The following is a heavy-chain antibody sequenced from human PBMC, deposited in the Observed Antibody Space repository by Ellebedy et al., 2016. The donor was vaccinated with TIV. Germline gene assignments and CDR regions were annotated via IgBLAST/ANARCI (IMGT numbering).Heavy chain of an antibody. D-gene: IGHD6-13*01. Sequence: GGSLRLSCAASGFTVSSYSMNWVRQAPGKGLEWVSSISSSSSYIYYADSVKGRFTISRDNAKNSLYLQMNSLRAEDTALYYCAKDRSAAGTRWGDLDYWGQGTLVTVSS. CDR2: ISSSSSYI. V-gene: IGHV3-21*04. CDR3: AKDRSAAGTRWGDLDY. J-gene: IGHJ4*02. CDR1: GFTVSSYS.